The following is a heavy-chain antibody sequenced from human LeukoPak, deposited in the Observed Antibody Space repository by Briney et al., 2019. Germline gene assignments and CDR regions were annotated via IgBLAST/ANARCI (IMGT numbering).Heavy chain of an antibody. D-gene: IGHD3-16*02. CDR1: GFTFSNYW. CDR3: ASLVSVWGSYRQPYFDY. V-gene: IGHV3-7*01. CDR2: IKQDGSEK. Sequence: GGSLRLSCAASGFTFSNYWMTWVRQAPGKGLELVANIKQDGSEKYYVDSVKGRFTISRDNAKNSLYLQMNSLRAEDTAVYYCASLVSVWGSYRQPYFDYWGQGTLVTVSS. J-gene: IGHJ4*02.